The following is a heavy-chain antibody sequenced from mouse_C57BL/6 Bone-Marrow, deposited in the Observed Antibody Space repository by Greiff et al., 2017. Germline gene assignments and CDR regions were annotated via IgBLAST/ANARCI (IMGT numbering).Heavy chain of an antibody. D-gene: IGHD1-1*01. CDR3: ARDIYYYGSSYAMDY. CDR1: GYTFTSYW. Sequence: VQLQQPGAELVMPGASVKLSCKASGYTFTSYWMHWVKQRPGQGLEWIGELDPSDSYTNYNQKFKGKSTLTVDKSSSTAYMQLSSLTSEDSAVYYCARDIYYYGSSYAMDYWGQGTSVTVSS. V-gene: IGHV1-69*01. CDR2: LDPSDSYT. J-gene: IGHJ4*01.